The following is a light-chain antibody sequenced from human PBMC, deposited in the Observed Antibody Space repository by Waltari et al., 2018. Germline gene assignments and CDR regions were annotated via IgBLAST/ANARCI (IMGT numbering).Light chain of an antibody. CDR3: QKFGTSPFT. CDR2: DAS. J-gene: IGKJ3*01. V-gene: IGKV3-11*01. Sequence: VILTQSPATLSLSPGERATLSCRASQSVSTYLAWYQQKPGQAPRLLIYDASIRATGIPDRFSGSGSGTEFTLTISSLEPEEFAVYYCQKFGTSPFTFGPGTKLDIK. CDR1: QSVSTY.